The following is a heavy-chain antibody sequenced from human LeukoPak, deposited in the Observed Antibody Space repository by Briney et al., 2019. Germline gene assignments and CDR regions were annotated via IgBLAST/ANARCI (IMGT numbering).Heavy chain of an antibody. Sequence: GGSLRLSCAASGFTFSSYWMSWVRQAPGKGLEWVANIKQDGSEKYYVDSVKGRFTISRDNAKNSLYLQMNSLRAEDTAVYDCAREKRFLEWLLPSPDYYGMDVWGQGTTVTVSS. V-gene: IGHV3-7*01. CDR3: AREKRFLEWLLPSPDYYGMDV. J-gene: IGHJ6*02. CDR1: GFTFSSYW. CDR2: IKQDGSEK. D-gene: IGHD3-3*01.